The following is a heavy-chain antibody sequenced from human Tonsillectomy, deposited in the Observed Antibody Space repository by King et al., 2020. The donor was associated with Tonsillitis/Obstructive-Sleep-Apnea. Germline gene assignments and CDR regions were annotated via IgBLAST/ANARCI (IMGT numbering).Heavy chain of an antibody. D-gene: IGHD6-6*01. CDR3: ARGRSSSYDY. Sequence: VQLQQWGAGLLKPSETLSLTCAVYGGSFSGYYWSWIRQPPGKGLEWIGEINHSGSTNYNPSLKSRVTISLDTSKNQFSLKLSSVTAADTAVYYCARGRSSSYDYWGQGTLVTVSS. CDR2: INHSGST. J-gene: IGHJ4*02. CDR1: GGSFSGYY. V-gene: IGHV4-34*01.